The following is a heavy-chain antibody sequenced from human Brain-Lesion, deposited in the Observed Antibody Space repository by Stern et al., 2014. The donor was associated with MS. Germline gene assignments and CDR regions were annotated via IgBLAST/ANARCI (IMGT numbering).Heavy chain of an antibody. CDR3: ARDWSGTSIHLAPAYGGHIRFDP. V-gene: IGHV4-31*03. Sequence: QVQLVQSGPGLVKPSQTLSLPCPVSGDSITSGGYYWSWIRQPPGRGLEWIGYLFSSGAPFYNPSLKSRVTISLDTSQNQFSLRLSSVTAADTAIYYCARDWSGTSIHLAPAYGGHIRFDPWGQGILVTVSS. CDR2: LFSSGAP. J-gene: IGHJ5*02. D-gene: IGHD5-18*01. CDR1: GDSITSGGYY.